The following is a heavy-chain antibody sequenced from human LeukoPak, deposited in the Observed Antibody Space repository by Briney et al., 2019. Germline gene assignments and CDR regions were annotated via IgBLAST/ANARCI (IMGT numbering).Heavy chain of an antibody. CDR3: AKPLQLGAYYFDY. CDR1: GFTFSSYG. J-gene: IGHJ4*02. V-gene: IGHV3-30*02. CDR2: IRYDGSNK. D-gene: IGHD5-18*01. Sequence: PGGSLRLSCAASGFTFSSYGMHWVRQAPGKGLEWVAFIRYDGSNKYYADSVKDRFTISRDNSKNTLYLQMNSLRAEDTAVYYCAKPLQLGAYYFDYWGQGTLVTVSS.